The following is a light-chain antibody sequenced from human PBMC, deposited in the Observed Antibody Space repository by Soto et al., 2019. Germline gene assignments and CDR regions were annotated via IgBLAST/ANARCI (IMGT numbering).Light chain of an antibody. Sequence: EIVLTPAPGTLPLSRGERATLSCRASQRFTRQLAWYQQKPGHAPRLIIHGASSRATGIPDRTSGSGYGTEGTLTLSRLEPEYRGVYYCQQYGGTSRAYGRSTKVRIK. CDR1: QRFTRQ. V-gene: IGKV3-20*01. CDR3: QQYGGTSRA. J-gene: IGKJ1*01. CDR2: GAS.